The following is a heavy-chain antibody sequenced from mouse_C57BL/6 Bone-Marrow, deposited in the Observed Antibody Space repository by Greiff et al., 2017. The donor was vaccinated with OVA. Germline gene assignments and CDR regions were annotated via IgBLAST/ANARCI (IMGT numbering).Heavy chain of an antibody. D-gene: IGHD1-1*01. CDR1: GYTFTSYW. V-gene: IGHV1-72*01. Sequence: QVQLKQPGAELVKPGASVKLSCKASGYTFTSYWMHWVKQRPGRGLEWIGRIDPNSGGTKYNEKFKSKATLTVDKPSSTAYMQLSSLTSEDSAVYYCARPLYYYGSSPDYWGQGTTLTVSS. CDR3: ARPLYYYGSSPDY. J-gene: IGHJ2*01. CDR2: IDPNSGGT.